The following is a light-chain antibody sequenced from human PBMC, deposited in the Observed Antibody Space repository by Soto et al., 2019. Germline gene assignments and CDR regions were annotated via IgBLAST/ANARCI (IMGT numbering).Light chain of an antibody. CDR1: QSVSSN. Sequence: EIVITQSPATLSVSPGERATLSCRASQSVSSNLAWYQQKPGQSPRLLIYGASTRATGIPARLSGSGSGTEFTLIISSLQSEDIAVYYFQQYNNRPRTFGQGTKVEIK. CDR3: QQYNNRPRT. V-gene: IGKV3-15*01. J-gene: IGKJ1*01. CDR2: GAS.